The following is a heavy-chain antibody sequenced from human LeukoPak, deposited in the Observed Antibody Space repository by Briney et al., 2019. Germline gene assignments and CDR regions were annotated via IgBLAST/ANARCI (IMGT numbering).Heavy chain of an antibody. CDR1: GFTFTNYA. D-gene: IGHD3-22*01. J-gene: IGHJ3*02. CDR2: ISYDGSGK. CDR3: ARGDRTYYYDASGYRPDPFDI. Sequence: GGSLRLSCTASGFTFTNYAMHWVRQTPGKGLEWVAFISYDGSGKYYADSVKGRFTLSRDNSKNTLSLQMTNLRVEDTAVYHCARGDRTYYYDASGYRPDPFDIWGQGTMVIVSS. V-gene: IGHV3-30*04.